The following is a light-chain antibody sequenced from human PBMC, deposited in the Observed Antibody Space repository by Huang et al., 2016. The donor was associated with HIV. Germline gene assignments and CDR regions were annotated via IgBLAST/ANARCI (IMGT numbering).Light chain of an antibody. CDR1: QSVKSN. V-gene: IGKV3-15*01. CDR2: AAS. Sequence: TVMTQSPAILSVSPGESATLSCRASQSVKSNLAWYQQRPGQPPRLLMYAASTRATGVPPRFSGSGSETEFALTLSDLQSEDFALYYCQHYNNWPPRYTFGQGTKLDI. J-gene: IGKJ2*01. CDR3: QHYNNWPPRYT.